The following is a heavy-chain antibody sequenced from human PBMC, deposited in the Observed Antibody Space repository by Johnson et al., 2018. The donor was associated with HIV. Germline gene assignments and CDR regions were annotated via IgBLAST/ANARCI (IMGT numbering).Heavy chain of an antibody. J-gene: IGHJ3*02. Sequence: QVLLVESGGGVVQPGRSLRLSCAAYGFTFSSYAMHWVRQAPGKGLEWVAVISYDGSNKYYADSVKGRFTISRDNSKNTLYLQMNSLRAEDTAVYYCAKDHWVVGSWQAFDIWGQGTMVTVSS. D-gene: IGHD6-13*01. CDR2: ISYDGSNK. CDR1: GFTFSSYA. CDR3: AKDHWVVGSWQAFDI. V-gene: IGHV3-30*04.